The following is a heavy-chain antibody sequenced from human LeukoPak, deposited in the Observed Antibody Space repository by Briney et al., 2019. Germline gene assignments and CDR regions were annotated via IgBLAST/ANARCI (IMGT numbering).Heavy chain of an antibody. D-gene: IGHD1-26*01. J-gene: IGHJ4*02. CDR1: GFTFSAYA. CDR3: ARDGRVTVGATRYGY. V-gene: IGHV3-69-1*01. Sequence: PGGSLRLSCEASGFTFSAYAMTWVRQAPGKGMEWGSSIGGDNKPHYSESVKGRFAISRDNAKNSLYLQMNSLRAEDTAVYYCARDGRVTVGATRYGYWGQGTLVTVSS. CDR2: IGGDNKP.